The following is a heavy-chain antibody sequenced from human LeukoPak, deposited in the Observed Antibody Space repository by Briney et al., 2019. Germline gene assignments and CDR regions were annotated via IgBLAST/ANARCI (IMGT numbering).Heavy chain of an antibody. CDR1: GYSFTSYW. CDR2: IYPGDSDT. D-gene: IGHD6-13*01. J-gene: IGHJ5*02. V-gene: IGHV5-51*01. Sequence: GEPLKISCKGSGYSFTSYWIGWVRQMPGKGLEGMGIIYPGDSDTRYSPFFQGQVTISADKSISTSYLQWSSLTASDTAMYYCAILIAAGTINWFDPWGQGTLVTVSS. CDR3: AILIAAGTINWFDP.